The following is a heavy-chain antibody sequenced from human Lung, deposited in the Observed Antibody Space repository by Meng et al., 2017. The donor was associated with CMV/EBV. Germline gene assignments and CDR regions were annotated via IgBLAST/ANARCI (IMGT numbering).Heavy chain of an antibody. D-gene: IGHD3-3*01. CDR3: ARGSKIYFGSEWYGPFGRHFYGLGV. J-gene: IGHJ6*02. CDR2: ISFDGTNK. CDR1: GFSFSTYA. V-gene: IGHV3-30*01. Sequence: GGSXRLXCVASGFSFSTYAVHXVRQAPDKGLEWVAVISFDGTNKYYGDSVKGRFTVSRDNSQNTLYLQMNSLRTEDTAMYYCARGSKIYFGSEWYGPFGRHFYGLGVGXQGTXVTVSS.